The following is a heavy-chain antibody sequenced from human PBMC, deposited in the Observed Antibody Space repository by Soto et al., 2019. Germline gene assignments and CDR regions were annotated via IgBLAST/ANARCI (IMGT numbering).Heavy chain of an antibody. CDR1: GLTFSTYV. CDR2: IWYDGSNK. V-gene: IGHV3-33*01. CDR3: ARELPKLSDYAVFDY. J-gene: IGHJ4*02. Sequence: PGGPLRLSCASSGLTFSTYVMDWVRGSPGKGLEWVAVIWYDGSNKYYADSVKGRFTISRDNSKNTLYLQMNSLRAEDTAVYYCARELPKLSDYAVFDYWGLGILVNVSS. D-gene: IGHD4-17*01.